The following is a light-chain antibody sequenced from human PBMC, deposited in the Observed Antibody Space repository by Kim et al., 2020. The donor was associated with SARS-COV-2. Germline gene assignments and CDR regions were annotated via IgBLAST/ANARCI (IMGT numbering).Light chain of an antibody. V-gene: IGLV2-14*02. CDR2: EVF. CDR3: SSYTSSSTVV. CDR1: SSDVGNYDL. J-gene: IGLJ2*01. Sequence: QSALTQPASVSGSPGQSITISCSGTSSDVGNYDLVSWYQQYPGRAPKLLIYEVFRRPSGVSNRFSGSKSGNTASLTISGLQAEDEADYYCSSYTSSSTVVFGGGTQLTVL.